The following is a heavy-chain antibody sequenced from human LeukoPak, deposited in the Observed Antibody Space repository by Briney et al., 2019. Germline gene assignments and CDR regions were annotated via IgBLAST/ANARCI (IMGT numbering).Heavy chain of an antibody. J-gene: IGHJ3*02. Sequence: SETLSLTCTVSGYSISSGYYWGWIRQPPGKGLEWIGSVYYSGSNLDNPSLKSRVFISVDTSKNHVSLRLSSVTAADTAVYYCVRDSSGTLAFDIWGQGTMVTVSS. CDR3: VRDSSGTLAFDI. D-gene: IGHD6-25*01. CDR2: VYYSGSN. V-gene: IGHV4-38-2*02. CDR1: GYSISSGYY.